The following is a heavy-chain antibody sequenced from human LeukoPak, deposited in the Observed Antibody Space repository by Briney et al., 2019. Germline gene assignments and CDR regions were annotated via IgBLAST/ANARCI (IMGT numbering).Heavy chain of an antibody. J-gene: IGHJ4*02. Sequence: SETLSLTCTVSGYSISSGYYWGWIRQPPGKGLEWIGSIYHSGSTYYNPSLKSRVTISVDTSKNQFSLKLSSVTAADTAVYYCARDRYSGSYHDYWGQGTLVTVSS. CDR2: IYHSGST. CDR3: ARDRYSGSYHDY. D-gene: IGHD1-26*01. V-gene: IGHV4-38-2*02. CDR1: GYSISSGYY.